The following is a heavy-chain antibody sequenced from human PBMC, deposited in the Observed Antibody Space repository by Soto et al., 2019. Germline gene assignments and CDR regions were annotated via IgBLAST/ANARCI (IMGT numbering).Heavy chain of an antibody. CDR1: GFTFSIYA. V-gene: IGHV3-23*01. J-gene: IGHJ4*02. CDR2: ISGSGDST. Sequence: EVQLLESGGDLVQPGGSLRLSCAASGFTFSIYAMNWVRQAPGKGLEWVSVISGSGDSTYYVDSVKGRFTISRDNSKNTLYLQMNSLRAEDTAVYYCAKARGSSTSCTDYWGQRTLVTASS. D-gene: IGHD2-2*01. CDR3: AKARGSSTSCTDY.